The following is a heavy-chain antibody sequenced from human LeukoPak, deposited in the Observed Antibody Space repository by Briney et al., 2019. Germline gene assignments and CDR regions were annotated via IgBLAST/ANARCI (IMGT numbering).Heavy chain of an antibody. V-gene: IGHV3-9*01. CDR2: ISWNSGSI. D-gene: IGHD5-12*01. Sequence: PGGSLRLSCAASGFTFDDYAMHWVRQAPGKGLEWVSGISWNSGSIGYADSVEGRLTISRDNAKNSLYLQMNSLRAEDTALYYCAKDSGLHYDYWGQGTLVTVSS. CDR3: AKDSGLHYDY. CDR1: GFTFDDYA. J-gene: IGHJ4*02.